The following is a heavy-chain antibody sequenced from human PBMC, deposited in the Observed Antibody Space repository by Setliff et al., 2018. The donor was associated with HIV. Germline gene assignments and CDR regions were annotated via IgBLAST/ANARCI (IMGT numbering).Heavy chain of an antibody. J-gene: IGHJ4*02. CDR1: GYKFTSYY. V-gene: IGHV1-46*04. Sequence: ASVKVSCKASGYKFTSYYIHWVRQAPGQGLEWMGIINPSIVSTTYADSVKGRFTISRDNAGNSLYLQMNSLRLEDTAVYYCTPQWPVGYWGQGTPVTVSS. CDR2: INPSIVST. D-gene: IGHD6-19*01. CDR3: TPQWPVGY.